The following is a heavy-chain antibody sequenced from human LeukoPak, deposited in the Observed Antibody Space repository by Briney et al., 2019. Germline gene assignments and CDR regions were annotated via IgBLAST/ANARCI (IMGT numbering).Heavy chain of an antibody. CDR1: GGTFSSYA. J-gene: IGHJ5*02. Sequence: VASVKVSCKASGGTFSSYAISWVRQAPGQGLEWMGRIIPILGIADYAQKFQGRVTITADKSTSTAYMELSSLRSEDTAVYYCARAPARYDFWSGYRNNWFDPWGQGTLVTVSS. CDR3: ARAPARYDFWSGYRNNWFDP. CDR2: IIPILGIA. D-gene: IGHD3-3*01. V-gene: IGHV1-69*04.